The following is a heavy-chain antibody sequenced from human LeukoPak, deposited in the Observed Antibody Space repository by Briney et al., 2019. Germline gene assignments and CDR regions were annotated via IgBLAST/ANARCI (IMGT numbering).Heavy chain of an antibody. J-gene: IGHJ4*02. CDR2: INSDGSST. Sequence: PGGSLRLSCAASGFTFDDYGMSWVRQAPGKGLEWVSGINSDGSSTSYADSVKGRFTISRDNAKNTLYLEMNSLKVEDTAIYYCARSFSSRFSSPRRPYYFDYWGQGTLVTVSS. CDR3: ARSFSSRFSSPRRPYYFDY. V-gene: IGHV3-20*04. CDR1: GFTFDDYG. D-gene: IGHD6-13*01.